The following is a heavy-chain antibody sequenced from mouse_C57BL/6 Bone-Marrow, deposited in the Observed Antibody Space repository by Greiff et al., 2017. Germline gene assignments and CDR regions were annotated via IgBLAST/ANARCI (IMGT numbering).Heavy chain of an antibody. CDR1: GFNFKNTY. Sequence: EVQLQQSVAELVRPGASVKLSCTASGFNFKNTYMHWVKQRPEQGLEWIGRIDPANGNTKYAPKFQGKATITADTSSNTAYLQLSSLTSEDTAIYYCATRAYYGRDYDMDYWGQGTSVTVSS. CDR2: IDPANGNT. D-gene: IGHD1-1*01. CDR3: ATRAYYGRDYDMDY. V-gene: IGHV14-3*01. J-gene: IGHJ4*01.